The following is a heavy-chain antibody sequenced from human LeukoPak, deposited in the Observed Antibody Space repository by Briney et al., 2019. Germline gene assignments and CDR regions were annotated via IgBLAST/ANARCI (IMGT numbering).Heavy chain of an antibody. D-gene: IGHD3-10*01. CDR2: ISGSGGST. CDR3: AKVTGGSGSYYAPTDY. CDR1: GFTFSSYA. V-gene: IGHV3-23*01. Sequence: GGSLRLSCAASGFTFSSYAMSWVRQAPGKGLEWVSAISGSGGSTYYADSVKGRFTISRDNSKNTLYLQMNSLRAEDTAVYHCAKVTGGSGSYYAPTDYWGQGTLVTVSS. J-gene: IGHJ4*02.